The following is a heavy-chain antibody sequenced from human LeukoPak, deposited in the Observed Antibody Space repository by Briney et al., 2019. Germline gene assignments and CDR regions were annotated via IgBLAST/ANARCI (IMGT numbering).Heavy chain of an antibody. CDR3: ARDMGYYYDGSGYPTDY. J-gene: IGHJ4*02. D-gene: IGHD3-22*01. CDR2: INPNSGGT. Sequence: ASVKVSCKASGYTFTGYYMHWVRQAPGQGLEWMGWINPNSGGTNYAQKFQGRVTMTRDTSISTAYMELSRLRSDDTAVYYCARDMGYYYDGSGYPTDYWGQGTLVTVSS. CDR1: GYTFTGYY. V-gene: IGHV1-2*02.